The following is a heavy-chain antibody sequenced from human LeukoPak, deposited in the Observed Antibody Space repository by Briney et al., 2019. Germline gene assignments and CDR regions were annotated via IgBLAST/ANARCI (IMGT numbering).Heavy chain of an antibody. CDR3: AKVRGYSSGSFDY. D-gene: IGHD5-18*01. Sequence: GGSLRLSCAASGFTFDDCAMHWVRQVPGEGLEWVSGISWNSGDIGYADSVKGRFTISRDNAKNSLFLQMNSLRAEDTAFYYCAKVRGYSSGSFDYWGQGILVTVSS. V-gene: IGHV3-9*01. CDR2: ISWNSGDI. J-gene: IGHJ4*02. CDR1: GFTFDDCA.